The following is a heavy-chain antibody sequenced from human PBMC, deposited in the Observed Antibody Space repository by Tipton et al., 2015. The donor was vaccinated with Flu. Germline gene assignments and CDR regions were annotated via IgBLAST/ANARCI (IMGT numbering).Heavy chain of an antibody. CDR3: ARAVGSGDAY. V-gene: IGHV3-74*01. J-gene: IGHJ4*02. Sequence: SLRLSCAASGFTFSDYWMRWVRQVPGKGLVWVACVNGDGSRTIYADSMKGRFTISRDNARNTQYLQMNNLKVEDTAVYYCARAVGSGDAYWGPGTLVTVSS. CDR2: VNGDGSRT. D-gene: IGHD2-21*01. CDR1: GFTFSDYW.